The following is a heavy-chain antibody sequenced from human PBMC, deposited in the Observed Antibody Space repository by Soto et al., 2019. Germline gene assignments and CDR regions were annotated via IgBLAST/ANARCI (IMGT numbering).Heavy chain of an antibody. V-gene: IGHV5-51*01. CDR3: ARHLATTANPPPGAYYYGMDV. J-gene: IGHJ6*02. CDR1: GYSFTSYW. Sequence: ASVKVSCKGSGYSFTSYWIGWVRQMPGKGLEWMGIIYPGDSDTRYSPSFQGQVTISADKSISTAYLQWSSLKASDTAMYYCARHLATTANPPPGAYYYGMDVWGQGTTVTVSS. D-gene: IGHD1-26*01. CDR2: IYPGDSDT.